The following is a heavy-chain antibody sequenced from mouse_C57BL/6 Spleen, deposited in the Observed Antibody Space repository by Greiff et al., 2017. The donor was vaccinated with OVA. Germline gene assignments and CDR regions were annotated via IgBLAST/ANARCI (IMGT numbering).Heavy chain of an antibody. J-gene: IGHJ2*01. CDR3: ARHASYYSNYPYYFDY. V-gene: IGHV1-62-2*01. CDR1: GYTFTEYT. Sequence: VQLVESGAELVKPGASVKLSCKASGYTFTEYTIHWVKQRSGQGLEWIGWFYPGSGSIKYNEKFKDKATLTADKSSSTVYMELSRLTSEDSAVYFCARHASYYSNYPYYFDYWGQGTTLTVSS. D-gene: IGHD2-5*01. CDR2: FYPGSGSI.